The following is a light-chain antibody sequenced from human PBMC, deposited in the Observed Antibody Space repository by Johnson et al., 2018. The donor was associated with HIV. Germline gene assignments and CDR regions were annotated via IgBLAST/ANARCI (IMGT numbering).Light chain of an antibody. V-gene: IGLV1-51*02. Sequence: QFVLTQPPSVSAAPGQDVIISCSGSTSNVGINFVSWYQQFPGRAPKLLIYENNKRPSAIPDRFSGSKSGTSALLGITGLQTGDEADYYCGTWDSSLSAYVFGTGTKVTVL. CDR2: ENN. J-gene: IGLJ1*01. CDR3: GTWDSSLSAYV. CDR1: TSNVGINF.